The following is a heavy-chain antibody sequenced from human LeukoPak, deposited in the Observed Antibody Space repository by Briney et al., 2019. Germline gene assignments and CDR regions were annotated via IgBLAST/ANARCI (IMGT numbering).Heavy chain of an antibody. CDR2: IKQDGSEK. CDR3: AREWQGGIAAAGTRIEGDY. J-gene: IGHJ4*02. CDR1: GFSVGGYW. V-gene: IGHV3-7*01. Sequence: GGSLRLSCAVSGFSVGGYWMTWVRQAPGKGLEWVANIKQDGSEKNYVDSVKGRFTISRDNAENSLFLQMNSLRVEDTAVYYCAREWQGGIAAAGTRIEGDYWGQGTLVAVSS. D-gene: IGHD6-13*01.